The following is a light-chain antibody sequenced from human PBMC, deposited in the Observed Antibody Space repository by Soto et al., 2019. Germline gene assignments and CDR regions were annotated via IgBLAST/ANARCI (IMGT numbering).Light chain of an antibody. J-gene: IGKJ1*01. CDR1: QSASSSY. CDR3: QQCGSSPWT. CDR2: GAS. V-gene: IGKV3-20*01. Sequence: PGERATLSCRASQSASSSYLAWYQQKPGQAPRLLIYGASSRATGIPDRFSGGGSGTDFALTISRLEPEDFAVYYCQQCGSSPWTFGQGTKVDIK.